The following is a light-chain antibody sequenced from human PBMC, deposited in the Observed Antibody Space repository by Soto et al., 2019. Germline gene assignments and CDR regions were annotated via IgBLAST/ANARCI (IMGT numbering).Light chain of an antibody. Sequence: QSVLTQVASVSVSPGQSITIACTGTSRDVGTFNLVSWYQQHPGKAPRLMIYEVINRPSGVSDRFSGSKSGNTASLTISGLQAEDEADYSCCSCTTSSTYVFGSGTKVTVL. J-gene: IGLJ1*01. V-gene: IGLV2-23*02. CDR1: SRDVGTFNL. CDR3: CSCTTSSTYV. CDR2: EVI.